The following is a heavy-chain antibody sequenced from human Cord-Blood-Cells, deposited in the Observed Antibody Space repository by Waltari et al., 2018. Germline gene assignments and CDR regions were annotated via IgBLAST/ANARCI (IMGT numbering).Heavy chain of an antibody. D-gene: IGHD6-13*01. CDR1: GFTFSSYA. CDR3: ASVSDSSSWYYVDY. Sequence: QVQLVESGGGVVQPGRSLRVSCAASGFTFSSYAMHWVRQAPGKGLEVVADVSYDGRNKYYADSVKSRFTISRDNSKNTLYLQMNSLRAEDTAVYYCASVSDSSSWYYVDYWGQGTLVTGSS. J-gene: IGHJ4*02. CDR2: VSYDGRNK. V-gene: IGHV3-30*04.